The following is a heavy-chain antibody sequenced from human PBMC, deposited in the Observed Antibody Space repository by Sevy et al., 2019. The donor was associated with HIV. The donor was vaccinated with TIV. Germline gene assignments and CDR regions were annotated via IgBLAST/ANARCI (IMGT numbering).Heavy chain of an antibody. V-gene: IGHV3-15*07. CDR2: IKSITDGGAA. J-gene: IGHJ4*02. CDR3: STDDLISY. D-gene: IGHD3-3*02. CDR1: GFDFPNAW. Sequence: GGSLRLSCTASGFDFPNAWMNWIHQVPGKGLEWVGHIKSITDGGAADYAAPVKGSFTISRHDSKNTLYLQMNSLKAEDTAVYYCSTDDLISYWGRGTLVTVSS.